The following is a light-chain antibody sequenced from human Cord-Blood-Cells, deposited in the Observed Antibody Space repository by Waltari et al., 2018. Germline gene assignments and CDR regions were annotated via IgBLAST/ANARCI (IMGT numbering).Light chain of an antibody. CDR3: SSYAGSNNFV. CDR2: EVS. Sequence: QSALTQPPSASGSPGQSVTISCTGTSSDVGGYNYVSWYQQNPGNAPKLMIYEVSKRPSGVPDRFAGSKSGNTASLTVSGLQAEDEADYYCSSYAGSNNFVFGTGTKVTVL. CDR1: SSDVGGYNY. V-gene: IGLV2-8*01. J-gene: IGLJ1*01.